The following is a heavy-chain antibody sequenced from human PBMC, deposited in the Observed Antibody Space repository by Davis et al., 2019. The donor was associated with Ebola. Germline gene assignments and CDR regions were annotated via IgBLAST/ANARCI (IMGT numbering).Heavy chain of an antibody. J-gene: IGHJ4*02. CDR2: VYHTGGT. CDR3: ARTDRVCSGGTCYSGNDFDY. D-gene: IGHD2-15*01. Sequence: SETLSLTCTVSGGSITGYYWSWIRQPPGKGLEWIGYVYHTGGTEYNASLKSRVTMSVDTSRSQFSLRLSSVTAADTAVYYCARTDRVCSGGTCYSGNDFDYWGQGTLVTVSS. CDR1: GGSITGYY. V-gene: IGHV4-59*13.